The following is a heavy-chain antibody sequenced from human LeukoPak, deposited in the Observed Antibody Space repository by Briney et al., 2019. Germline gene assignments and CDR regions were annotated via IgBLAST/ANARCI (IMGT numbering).Heavy chain of an antibody. CDR2: ISYDGSNK. V-gene: IGHV3-30-3*01. CDR1: GFTFSSYA. Sequence: GRSLRLSCAASGFTFSSYAMHWVRQAPGKGLEWVAVISYDGSNKYYADSVKGRFTISRDNAKNSLYLQMNSLRAEDTAVYYCARVDEQRLVLRGACDIWGQGTMVTVSS. CDR3: ARVDEQRLVLRGACDI. J-gene: IGHJ3*02. D-gene: IGHD6-13*01.